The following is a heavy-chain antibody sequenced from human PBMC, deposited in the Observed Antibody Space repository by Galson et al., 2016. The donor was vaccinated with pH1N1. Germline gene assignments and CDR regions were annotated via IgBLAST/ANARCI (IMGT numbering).Heavy chain of an antibody. D-gene: IGHD3-16*02. V-gene: IGHV4-38-2*02. CDR2: IYHSGTT. CDR1: GFSIRSGYY. J-gene: IGHJ4*02. Sequence: SETLSLPCTVSGFSIRSGYYWGWIWLPPGKGLEWIGSIYHSGTTYYNPSLKSRVTISVDTSKNQFSLELRSVTAADTAVFYCMKGAGGSYPIDSWGQGTLVTVSS. CDR3: MKGAGGSYPIDS.